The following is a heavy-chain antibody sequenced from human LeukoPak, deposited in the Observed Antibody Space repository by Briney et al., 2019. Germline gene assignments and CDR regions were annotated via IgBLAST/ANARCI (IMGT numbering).Heavy chain of an antibody. V-gene: IGHV3-30-3*01. CDR3: AKDAPLALWFGESYFDY. CDR1: GFTFSSYA. D-gene: IGHD3-10*01. J-gene: IGHJ4*02. Sequence: PGGSLRLSCAASGFTFSSYAVHWVRQAPGKGLEWVAVISYDGSNKYYADSVKGRFTISRDNSKNTLYLQMNSLRAEDTAVYYCAKDAPLALWFGESYFDYWGQGTLVTVSS. CDR2: ISYDGSNK.